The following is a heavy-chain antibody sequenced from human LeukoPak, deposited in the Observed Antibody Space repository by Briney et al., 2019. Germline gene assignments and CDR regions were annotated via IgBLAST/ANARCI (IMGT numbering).Heavy chain of an antibody. V-gene: IGHV3-7*01. D-gene: IGHD3/OR15-3a*01. CDR1: GFTFSSYW. J-gene: IGHJ4*02. CDR2: IKQDGSEK. Sequence: GGSLRFSCAASGFTFSSYWMSWVRQAPGKGLEWVANIKQDGSEKYYVDSVKGRFTISKDNAKNSLYLQMNSLRAEDTAVYYCARVSGYYTGGDFDYWGQGTLVTVSS. CDR3: ARVSGYYTGGDFDY.